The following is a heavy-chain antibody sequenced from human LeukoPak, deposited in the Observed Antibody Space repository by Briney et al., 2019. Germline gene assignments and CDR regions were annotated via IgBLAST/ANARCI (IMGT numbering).Heavy chain of an antibody. CDR1: GFTFSSYG. V-gene: IGHV3-33*01. D-gene: IGHD2-15*01. Sequence: GGSLRLSCAASGFTFSSYGMHWVRQAPGKGLEWVAVIWYDGSNKYYADSVKGRFTISRDNSKNTLCLQMNSLRAEDTAVYYCARDRGVVAATGWFDPWGQGTLVTVSS. CDR3: ARDRGVVAATGWFDP. CDR2: IWYDGSNK. J-gene: IGHJ5*02.